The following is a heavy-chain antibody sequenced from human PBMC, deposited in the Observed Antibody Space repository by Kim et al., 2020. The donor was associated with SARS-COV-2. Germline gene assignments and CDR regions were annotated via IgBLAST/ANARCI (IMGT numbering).Heavy chain of an antibody. CDR2: IETSGSI. Sequence: SETLSLTCTVSGGSISSYYWSWIRQPAGKGLEWIGRIETSGSINYNPSLKSRFTMSADTTRNQFSLKLSSVTAADTAVYYCARVDSGWYHYWGQGTLVTVSS. CDR1: GGSISSYY. D-gene: IGHD6-19*01. V-gene: IGHV4-4*07. J-gene: IGHJ4*02. CDR3: ARVDSGWYHY.